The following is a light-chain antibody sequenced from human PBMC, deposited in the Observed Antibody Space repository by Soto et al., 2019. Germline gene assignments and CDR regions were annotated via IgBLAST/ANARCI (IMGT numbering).Light chain of an antibody. V-gene: IGKV3-11*01. J-gene: IGKJ4*01. CDR3: QQRSNWPLT. CDR2: DAS. CDR1: QSVSNY. Sequence: EIVLTQATATLSLSPGEGATLSCRASQSVSNYLAWYQQKPGQAPRLLIYDASKRATGIPARFSGSGSGTDFTLTISSLEPEDFAVYYCQQRSNWPLTFGGGTKVEIK.